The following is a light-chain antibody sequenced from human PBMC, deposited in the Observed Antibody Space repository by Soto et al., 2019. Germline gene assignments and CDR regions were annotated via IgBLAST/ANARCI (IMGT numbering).Light chain of an antibody. CDR3: HQYHNWPRT. CDR2: GAS. V-gene: IGKV3-15*01. Sequence: EIVMTQSPATLSVSPGEGATVFCRASQSVSSNLAWYQQKPGQAPRLLIYGASARATGIPGRFRGTGSGTEFTLTISSLQSEDFAVYYCHQYHNWPRTFGQGTKVDIK. CDR1: QSVSSN. J-gene: IGKJ1*01.